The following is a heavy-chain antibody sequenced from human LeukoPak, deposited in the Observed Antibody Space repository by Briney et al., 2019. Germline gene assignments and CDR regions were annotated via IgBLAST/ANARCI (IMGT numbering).Heavy chain of an antibody. CDR1: GGSFSDYF. Sequence: PSETLSLTCAVYGGSFSDYFWGWIRQPPGKGLEWIGEINHSGRTYYNPSLKSRFTISVDTSKNPFSLNLSSVTAADTAVYYCARDVVVVPAAIHYGMDVWGQGTTVTVSS. J-gene: IGHJ6*02. CDR2: INHSGRT. V-gene: IGHV4-34*01. D-gene: IGHD2-2*01. CDR3: ARDVVVVPAAIHYGMDV.